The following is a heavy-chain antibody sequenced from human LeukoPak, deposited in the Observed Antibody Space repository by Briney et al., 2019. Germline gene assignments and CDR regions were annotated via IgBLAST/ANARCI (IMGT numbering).Heavy chain of an antibody. CDR1: EFVFSDYY. CDR2: ISDSGSTI. D-gene: IGHD3-10*01. CDR3: AREMEGDYGSGTFFDL. J-gene: IGHJ4*02. V-gene: IGHV3-11*01. Sequence: GGSLRLSCAASEFVFSDYYMSWIRQAPGKGLEWVSYISDSGSTIYYADSVKGRFTISRDNVKNSLYLQMDGLRAEDTAVYYCAREMEGDYGSGTFFDLWGQGNMVTVSS.